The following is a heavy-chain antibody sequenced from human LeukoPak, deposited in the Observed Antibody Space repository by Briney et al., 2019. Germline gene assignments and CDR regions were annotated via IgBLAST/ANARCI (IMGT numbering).Heavy chain of an antibody. D-gene: IGHD5-18*01. J-gene: IGHJ6*03. Sequence: GGSLRLSCGASGFTFNTYGMHWVRQAPGKGLEWVSVISHDGSHQYYADSVKGRFTISRDNSKNTVHLQMNSLRAEDTAVYYCAKVGGATVIHYYYYYMDVWGKGTTVTISS. V-gene: IGHV3-30*18. CDR3: AKVGGATVIHYYYYYMDV. CDR1: GFTFNTYG. CDR2: ISHDGSHQ.